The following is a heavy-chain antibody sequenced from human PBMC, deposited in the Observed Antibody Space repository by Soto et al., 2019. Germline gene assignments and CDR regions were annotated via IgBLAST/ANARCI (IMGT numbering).Heavy chain of an antibody. J-gene: IGHJ4*02. CDR2: ISYDGSNK. CDR1: GFTFSSYG. D-gene: IGHD6-13*01. Sequence: QVQLVESGGGVVQPGRSLRLSCAASGFTFSSYGMHWVRQAPGKGLEWVAVISYDGSNKYYADSVKGRFTISRDNSKNTLYLQMISLRAEDTAVYYCAKDGSSWYFDYWGQGTLVTVSS. V-gene: IGHV3-30*18. CDR3: AKDGSSWYFDY.